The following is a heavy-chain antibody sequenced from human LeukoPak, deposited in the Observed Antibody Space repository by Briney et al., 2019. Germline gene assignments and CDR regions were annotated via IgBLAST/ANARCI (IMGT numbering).Heavy chain of an antibody. Sequence: GGSLRLSCVASGFTFSNYAMSWVRQAPGKGLEWVSCTSGSGGITYYADSVKGRFTISRDNSKNTLYLQMNNLRAEDTAMYYCALRVGYCSGGSCQHWGQGTLVTVSS. J-gene: IGHJ4*02. V-gene: IGHV3-23*01. D-gene: IGHD2-15*01. CDR1: GFTFSNYA. CDR2: TSGSGGIT. CDR3: ALRVGYCSGGSCQH.